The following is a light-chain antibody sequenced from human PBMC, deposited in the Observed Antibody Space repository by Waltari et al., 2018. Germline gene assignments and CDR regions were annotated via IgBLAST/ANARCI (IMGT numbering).Light chain of an antibody. J-gene: IGLJ1*01. CDR2: EVY. CDR1: NSHVGSYDL. CDR3: CSYAGSGIYV. Sequence: QSALTQPASVSGSPGQSITISCTGTNSHVGSYDLIYWHQQYPGKAPKLIIYEVYKRPSEVSNRFSGSKSGNTASLTISGLQADDEADYYCCSYAGSGIYVFGTGSQVTVL. V-gene: IGLV2-23*02.